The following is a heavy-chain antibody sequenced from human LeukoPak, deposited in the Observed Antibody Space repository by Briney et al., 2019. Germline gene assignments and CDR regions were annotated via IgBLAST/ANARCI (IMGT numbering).Heavy chain of an antibody. D-gene: IGHD6-13*01. Sequence: GGSLRLSCAASGFTFSSYAMGWVRQAPGKGLEWVSAISGSGGSTYYADSVKGRFTISRDNSKNTLYLQMNSLRAEDTAVYYCAKVTSAAGYYFDYWGQGTLVTVSS. J-gene: IGHJ4*02. V-gene: IGHV3-23*01. CDR1: GFTFSSYA. CDR2: ISGSGGST. CDR3: AKVTSAAGYYFDY.